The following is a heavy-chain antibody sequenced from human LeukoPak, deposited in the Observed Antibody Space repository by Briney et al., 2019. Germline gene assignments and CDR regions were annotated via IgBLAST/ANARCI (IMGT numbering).Heavy chain of an antibody. V-gene: IGHV4-34*01. CDR2: INHSGST. D-gene: IGHD2-2*01. CDR1: GGSFSGYY. Sequence: PSETLSLTCAVYGGSFSGYYWSWIRQPPGKGLECIGEINHSGSTNYNPSLKSRVTISVDTSKNQFSLKLSSVTAADTAVYYCTRRYCSSTSCHTGFDPWGQGTLVTVSS. CDR3: TRRYCSSTSCHTGFDP. J-gene: IGHJ5*02.